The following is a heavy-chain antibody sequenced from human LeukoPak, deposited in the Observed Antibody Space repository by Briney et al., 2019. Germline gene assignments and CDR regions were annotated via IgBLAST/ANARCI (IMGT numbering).Heavy chain of an antibody. CDR2: INHSGST. Sequence: SETLTLTSAVYDRFFSGYYWGRTRQPPGKGMEWIGEINHSGSTNYNPSLKSRVTISVDTSKNQFSLKLSSVTAADTAVYYCARGGVVTMIVVVHAGYFDYWGQGTLVTVSS. V-gene: IGHV4-34*01. D-gene: IGHD3-22*01. CDR3: ARGGVVTMIVVVHAGYFDY. CDR1: DRFFSGYY. J-gene: IGHJ4*02.